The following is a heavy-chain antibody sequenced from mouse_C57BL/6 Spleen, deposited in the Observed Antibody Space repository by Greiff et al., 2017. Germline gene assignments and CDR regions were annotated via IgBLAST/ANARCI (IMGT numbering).Heavy chain of an antibody. CDR1: GFNIKDDY. CDR2: IDPENGDT. J-gene: IGHJ3*01. Sequence: VQLQQSGAELVRPGASVKLSCTASGFNIKDDYMHWVKQRPEQGLEWIGWIDPENGDTEYASKFQGKATITADTSSNTAYLQLSSLTSEDTAVYYCTTPVWFAYWGQGTLVTVSA. V-gene: IGHV14-4*01. CDR3: TTPVWFAY.